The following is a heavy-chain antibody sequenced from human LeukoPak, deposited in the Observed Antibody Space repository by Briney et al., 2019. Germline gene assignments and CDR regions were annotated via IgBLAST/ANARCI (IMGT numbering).Heavy chain of an antibody. CDR1: GFTFSSYG. D-gene: IGHD3-3*01. CDR2: IRYDGSNK. J-gene: IGHJ4*02. Sequence: GGSLRLSCAASGFTFSSYGMHWVRQAPGKGLEWVAFIRYDGSNKYYADSVKGRFTISRDNSKNTLYLQMNSLRAEDTAVYYCAKDLFEGPIYYDFWSGYYTAAAFDYWGQGTLVTVSS. V-gene: IGHV3-30*02. CDR3: AKDLFEGPIYYDFWSGYYTAAAFDY.